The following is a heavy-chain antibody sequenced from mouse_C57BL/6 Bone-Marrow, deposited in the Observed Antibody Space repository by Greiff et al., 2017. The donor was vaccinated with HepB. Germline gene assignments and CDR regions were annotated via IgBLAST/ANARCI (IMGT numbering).Heavy chain of an antibody. V-gene: IGHV14-4*01. CDR1: GFNIKDDY. Sequence: VQLQQSGAELVRPGASVKLSCTASGFNIKDDYMHWVKQRPEQGLEWIGWIDPENGDTEYASKFQGKATITADTSSNTAYLQLTSLTSEDTAVYYCTTPLIYYYGSSLYYAMDYGGQGTAGTVSS. J-gene: IGHJ4*01. CDR3: TTPLIYYYGSSLYYAMDY. CDR2: IDPENGDT. D-gene: IGHD1-1*01.